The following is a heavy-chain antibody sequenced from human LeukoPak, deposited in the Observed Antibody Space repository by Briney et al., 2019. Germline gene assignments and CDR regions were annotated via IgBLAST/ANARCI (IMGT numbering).Heavy chain of an antibody. CDR2: IYPGDSDT. J-gene: IGHJ3*02. CDR1: GYSFTSYW. CDR3: ATGVRGSYLLDAFDI. V-gene: IGHV5-51*01. D-gene: IGHD1-26*01. Sequence: KISCKGSGYSFTSYWIGWVRQMPGKGLEWMGIIYPGDSDTRYSPSFQGQVTISADKSISTAYLQWSSLKASDTAMYYCATGVRGSYLLDAFDIWGQGTMVTVSS.